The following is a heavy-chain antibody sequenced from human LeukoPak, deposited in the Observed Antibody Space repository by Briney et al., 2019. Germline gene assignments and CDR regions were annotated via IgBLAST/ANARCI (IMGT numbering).Heavy chain of an antibody. D-gene: IGHD6-19*01. V-gene: IGHV4-61*01. J-gene: IGHJ4*02. Sequence: SETLSLTCTVSGGSVSSGSYYWSWIRQPPGKGLEWIGYTYYSGSTNYNPSLKSRVTISVDTSKNQFSLKLSSVTAADTAVFYCARTERSAVAGYWGQGTLVTVSS. CDR1: GGSVSSGSYY. CDR2: TYYSGST. CDR3: ARTERSAVAGY.